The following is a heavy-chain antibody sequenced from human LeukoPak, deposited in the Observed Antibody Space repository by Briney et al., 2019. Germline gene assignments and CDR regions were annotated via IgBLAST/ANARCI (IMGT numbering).Heavy chain of an antibody. Sequence: GGSLRLSCAASGFTFSSYAMHWVRQAPGKGLEWVANIKQDGSEKYYVDSVKGRSTISRDNAKNSLYLQMNSLRAEDTAVYYCARDYPYYYGSGSFTYRGYYFDYWGQGTLVTVSS. CDR3: ARDYPYYYGSGSFTYRGYYFDY. D-gene: IGHD3-10*01. CDR1: GFTFSSYA. J-gene: IGHJ4*02. CDR2: IKQDGSEK. V-gene: IGHV3-7*01.